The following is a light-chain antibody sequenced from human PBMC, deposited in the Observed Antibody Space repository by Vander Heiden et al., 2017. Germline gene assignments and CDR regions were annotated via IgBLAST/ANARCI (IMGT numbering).Light chain of an antibody. V-gene: IGKV3-11*01. CDR3: QQRSNGPPGFT. CDR1: QSVSSY. Sequence: DIVLTQSPATLSLSPGERATLSCRASQSVSSYLAWYQQKPGQAPRLLIYDASNRATGIPARFSGSGYGTDFTLTISSLEPEDFEVYYCQQRSNGPPGFTFGPGTKVDIK. CDR2: DAS. J-gene: IGKJ3*01.